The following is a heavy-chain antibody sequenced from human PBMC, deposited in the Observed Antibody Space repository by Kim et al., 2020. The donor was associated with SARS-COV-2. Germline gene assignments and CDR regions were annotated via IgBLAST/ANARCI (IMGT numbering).Heavy chain of an antibody. V-gene: IGHV3-7*01. CDR3: AKLEGGSYSFPPYFDY. CDR1: GFIFDTYW. D-gene: IGHD1-26*01. CDR2: IKQDGREK. J-gene: IGHJ4*02. Sequence: GGSLRLSCAASGFIFDTYWMGWVRQAPGKGLEWVANIKQDGREKKYVDSVRGRFTISRDNAKNSLYLQMNSLRAEDTAVYYYAKLEGGSYSFPPYFDYWGQGTLVTVSS.